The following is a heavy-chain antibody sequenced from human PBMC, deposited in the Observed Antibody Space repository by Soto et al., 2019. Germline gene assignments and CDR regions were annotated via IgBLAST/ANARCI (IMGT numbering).Heavy chain of an antibody. J-gene: IGHJ4*02. V-gene: IGHV3-53*04. Sequence: EVQLVESGGGLVQPGGSLRLSCAASGFFVNTNYMSWVRQAPGKGLEWVSVIYGNDATYYADSVKGRFTISRHNSKNTLYLQMNSLRTEDTAVYYCVRDPFSMNTGDFWGQGTMVTVSS. D-gene: IGHD4-17*01. CDR3: VRDPFSMNTGDF. CDR1: GFFVNTNY. CDR2: IYGNDAT.